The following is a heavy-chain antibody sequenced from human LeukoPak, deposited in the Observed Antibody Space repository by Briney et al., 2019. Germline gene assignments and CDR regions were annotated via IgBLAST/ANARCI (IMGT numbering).Heavy chain of an antibody. J-gene: IGHJ4*02. CDR2: ISGSGAST. D-gene: IGHD5-18*01. CDR3: AKEGNRYGTDY. V-gene: IGHV3-23*01. Sequence: GASLRLSCAASGFTFSTYAMSWVRQAPGKGLEWVSGISGSGASTFYADSVKGRVTASRDNSKNTLYLQMNSLRDEDTAIYYCAKEGNRYGTDYWGQGTLVSVS. CDR1: GFTFSTYA.